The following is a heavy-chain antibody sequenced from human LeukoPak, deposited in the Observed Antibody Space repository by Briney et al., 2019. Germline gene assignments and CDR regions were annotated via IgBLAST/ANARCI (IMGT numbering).Heavy chain of an antibody. Sequence: GASVKVSCKASGYTFTGYYMHWVRQAPGQGLEWMGWINPNSGGTNYAQKFQGRFTMTRDTSISTAYMELSRLRSDDTAVYYCARGRYTRYYDSSGYYDYWGQGTLVTVSS. CDR1: GYTFTGYY. J-gene: IGHJ4*02. CDR3: ARGRYTRYYDSSGYYDY. CDR2: INPNSGGT. V-gene: IGHV1-2*02. D-gene: IGHD3-22*01.